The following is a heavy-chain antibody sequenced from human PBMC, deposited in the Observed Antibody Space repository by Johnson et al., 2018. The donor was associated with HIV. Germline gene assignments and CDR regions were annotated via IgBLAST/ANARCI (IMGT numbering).Heavy chain of an antibody. CDR3: ARGDSSGWDAFDI. Sequence: EVQLVESGGGVVQPGGSLRLSCVASGFTFSSFALNWVRQAPGKGLEWVSAISGSGGSTYYADSVKGRFTISRDNSKNTLYLQMNSLRAEDTAVYYCARGDSSGWDAFDIWGQGTMVTVSS. D-gene: IGHD6-19*01. CDR1: GFTFSSFA. CDR2: ISGSGGST. V-gene: IGHV3-23*04. J-gene: IGHJ3*02.